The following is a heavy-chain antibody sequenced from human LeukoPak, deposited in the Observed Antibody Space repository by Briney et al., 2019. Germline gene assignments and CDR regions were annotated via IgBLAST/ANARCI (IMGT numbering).Heavy chain of an antibody. D-gene: IGHD3-3*01. Sequence: GGSLRLSCAASGFTFSSYWMHWVRQAPGKGLVWVANIKQDGSEKYYVDSVKGRFTISRDNAKNSLYLQMNSLRAEDTAVYYCARVEGVNYYGMDVWGQGTTVTVSS. CDR3: ARVEGVNYYGMDV. J-gene: IGHJ6*02. V-gene: IGHV3-7*01. CDR1: GFTFSSYW. CDR2: IKQDGSEK.